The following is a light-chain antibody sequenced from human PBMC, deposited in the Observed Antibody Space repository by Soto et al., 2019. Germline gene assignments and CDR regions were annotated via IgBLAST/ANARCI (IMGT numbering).Light chain of an antibody. Sequence: EILMTQSPVTLSVSPGERATLSCRASQSVSSNFLAWFQLKPGQAPRLLIFGASNRAPGVPDRFSGGGSGTDFTITISRLEPEDFAVYYCQQYGSAPRTFGQGTKVDIK. CDR2: GAS. CDR1: QSVSSNF. J-gene: IGKJ1*01. V-gene: IGKV3-20*01. CDR3: QQYGSAPRT.